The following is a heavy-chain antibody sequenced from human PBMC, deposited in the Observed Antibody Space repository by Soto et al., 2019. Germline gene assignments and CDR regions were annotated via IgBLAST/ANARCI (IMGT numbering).Heavy chain of an antibody. CDR2: INAGNGNT. J-gene: IGHJ6*02. Sequence: ASVKVSCKASGYTFTSYAMHWVRQAPGQRLEWMGWINAGNGNTKYSQKFQGRVTITRDTSASTAYMELSSLRSEDTAVYYCARGWDSSGYYLYYYYGMDVWGQGTTVTVSS. CDR3: ARGWDSSGYYLYYYYGMDV. V-gene: IGHV1-3*01. CDR1: GYTFTSYA. D-gene: IGHD3-22*01.